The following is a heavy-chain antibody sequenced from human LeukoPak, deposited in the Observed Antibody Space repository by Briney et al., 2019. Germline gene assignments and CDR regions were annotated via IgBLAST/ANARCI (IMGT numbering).Heavy chain of an antibody. J-gene: IGHJ3*02. CDR1: GFTFSSYS. D-gene: IGHD3-3*01. CDR3: ARDEATIFGVIIIKGVDDAFDI. Sequence: PGGSLRLSCAASGFTFSSYSMNWVRQAPGKGLEWVSSISSSSSYIYYADSVKGRFTISRDNAKNSLYLQMNSLRVEDTAVYYCARDEATIFGVIIIKGVDDAFDIWGQGTMVTVSS. CDR2: ISSSSSYI. V-gene: IGHV3-21*01.